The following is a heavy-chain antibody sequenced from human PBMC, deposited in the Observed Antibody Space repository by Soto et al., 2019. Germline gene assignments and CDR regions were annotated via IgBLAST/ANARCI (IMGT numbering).Heavy chain of an antibody. CDR3: ARRWGGYDYCDF. J-gene: IGHJ4*02. Sequence: QLLESGPGLVSPSETLSLTCTVSGGAIIGSISYWAWISQPPGKGLEWIGSIYFSGNPYYIPSLKSRVTISGDTSKNQFSLKLNSVTAADTAVYYCARRWGGYDYCDFWGQGTLVTVSP. CDR2: IYFSGNP. V-gene: IGHV4-39*01. CDR1: GGAIIGSISY. D-gene: IGHD5-12*01.